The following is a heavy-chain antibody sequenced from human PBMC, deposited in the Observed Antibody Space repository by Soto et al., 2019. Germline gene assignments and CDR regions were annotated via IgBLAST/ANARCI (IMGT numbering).Heavy chain of an antibody. D-gene: IGHD6-13*01. CDR3: ARDYLGAAAGFDY. J-gene: IGHJ4*02. V-gene: IGHV4-59*12. Sequence: PSETLSLTCTVSGGSISSYYWGWIRQPPGKGLEWIGYIYYSGSTNYNPSLKSRVTISVDTSKNQFSLKLSSVTAADTAVYYCARDYLGAAAGFDYWGQGTLVTVSS. CDR1: GGSISSYY. CDR2: IYYSGST.